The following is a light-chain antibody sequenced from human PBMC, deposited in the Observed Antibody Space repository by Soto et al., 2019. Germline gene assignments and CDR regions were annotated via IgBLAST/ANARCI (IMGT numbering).Light chain of an antibody. CDR3: QQSHSTPWT. CDR2: GTS. CDR1: HDIMTY. V-gene: IGKV1-39*01. Sequence: DIQMTQSPSSLSASIGDRVSITCRASHDIMTYLSWYQQKPGKAPKLLIYGTSNLQSGVPSRFGASGSGTDFTLTISSLQPEYLATYYCQQSHSTPWTFGQGTKVEI. J-gene: IGKJ1*01.